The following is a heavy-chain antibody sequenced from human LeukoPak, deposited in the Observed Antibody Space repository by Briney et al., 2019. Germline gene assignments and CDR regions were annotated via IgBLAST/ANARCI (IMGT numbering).Heavy chain of an antibody. CDR1: GGSFSGYY. CDR3: ARGRITMVRRFDY. D-gene: IGHD3-10*01. J-gene: IGHJ4*02. CDR2: INHSGST. Sequence: PSETLSLTCSVEGGSFSGYYWGWIRQPPGNGLEWRGEINHSGSTNYNPSLKSRVTISVDTSKNQFSLKLSSVTAADTAVYSCARGRITMVRRFDYWGQGTLVTVSS. V-gene: IGHV4-34*01.